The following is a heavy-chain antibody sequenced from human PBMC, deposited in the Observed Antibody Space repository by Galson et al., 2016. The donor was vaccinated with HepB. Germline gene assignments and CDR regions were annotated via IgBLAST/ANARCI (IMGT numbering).Heavy chain of an antibody. D-gene: IGHD3/OR15-3a*01. Sequence: SETLSLTCTVSGGSMSSFYWTWVRQSPGKRLEWIGYIFYNGSTNYNPSLKSRLTISLDTSKNQFSVELRSMTAADTALSYCARLNSDFWSDRAVGGVDYWGQGTLVTVSS. V-gene: IGHV4-59*01. J-gene: IGHJ4*02. CDR2: IFYNGST. CDR3: ARLNSDFWSDRAVGGVDY. CDR1: GGSMSSFY.